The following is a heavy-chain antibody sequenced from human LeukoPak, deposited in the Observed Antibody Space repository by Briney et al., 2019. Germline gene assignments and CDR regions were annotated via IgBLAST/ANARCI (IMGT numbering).Heavy chain of an antibody. CDR3: AREHNDFWSGYFDY. J-gene: IGHJ4*02. V-gene: IGHV3-7*01. Sequence: GGSLRLSCAASGFTFSSYWMSWVRQAPGKGLEWVANIKQDGSEKYYVDSVKGRFTISRDNAKNSLYLQMNSLRAEDTAVYYCAREHNDFWSGYFDYWGQRTLVTVSS. CDR2: IKQDGSEK. D-gene: IGHD3-3*01. CDR1: GFTFSSYW.